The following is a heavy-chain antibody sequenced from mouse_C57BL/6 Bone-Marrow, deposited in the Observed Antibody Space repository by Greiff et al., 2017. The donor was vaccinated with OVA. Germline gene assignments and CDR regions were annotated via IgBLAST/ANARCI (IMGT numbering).Heavy chain of an antibody. CDR3: ARAAYYSNPRYFDV. Sequence: EVQLQQSGPELVKPGASVKISCKASGYTFTDYYMNWVKQSHGKSLEWIGDINPNNGGTSYNQKFKGKATLTVDKSSSTAYMELRSLTSEDSAVYYCARAAYYSNPRYFDVWGTGTTVTVSS. CDR2: INPNNGGT. J-gene: IGHJ1*03. CDR1: GYTFTDYY. V-gene: IGHV1-26*01. D-gene: IGHD2-5*01.